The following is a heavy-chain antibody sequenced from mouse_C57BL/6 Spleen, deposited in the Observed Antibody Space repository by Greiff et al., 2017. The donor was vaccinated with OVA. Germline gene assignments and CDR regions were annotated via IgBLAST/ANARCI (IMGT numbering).Heavy chain of an antibody. V-gene: IGHV14-1*01. CDR1: GFNIKDYY. CDR2: IDPEDGDT. D-gene: IGHD2-1*01. CDR3: TTWDYGNYGFAY. J-gene: IGHJ3*01. Sequence: VQLQQSGAELVRPGASVTLSCTASGFNIKDYYMHWVKQRPEQGLEWIGRIDPEDGDTEYAPKFQGKATMTADTSSNTAYLQLSSLTSEDTAVYYCTTWDYGNYGFAYWGQGTLVTVSA.